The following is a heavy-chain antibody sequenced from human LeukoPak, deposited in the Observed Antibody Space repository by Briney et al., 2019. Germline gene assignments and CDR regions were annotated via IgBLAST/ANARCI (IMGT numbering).Heavy chain of an antibody. Sequence: GGSLRLSCAASRFTLSNYAMSWVRQAPGKGLEWVSDTRGTGGYTYYADSVQGRFTISRDNSKNTLYLQMNSLRAEDTAVYYCAKDFYDFLTGSIDYWGEGTLVTVSS. J-gene: IGHJ4*02. CDR2: TRGTGGYT. V-gene: IGHV3-23*01. D-gene: IGHD3-9*01. CDR3: AKDFYDFLTGSIDY. CDR1: RFTLSNYA.